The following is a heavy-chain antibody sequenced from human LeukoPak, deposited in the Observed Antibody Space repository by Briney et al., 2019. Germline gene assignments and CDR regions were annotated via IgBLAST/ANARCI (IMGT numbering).Heavy chain of an antibody. Sequence: SETLSLTCTVSGGXFSTYYCNWIRQPPGKGLEWLGCIYYSGSTNYNPSLKSRLTISVDTSTNQFSLKLSSVTAADTAVYYCASTSGYCSGGNCYSAFDYWGQGTLVTVSS. D-gene: IGHD2-15*01. CDR2: IYYSGST. J-gene: IGHJ4*02. CDR3: ASTSGYCSGGNCYSAFDY. CDR1: GGXFSTYY. V-gene: IGHV4-59*01.